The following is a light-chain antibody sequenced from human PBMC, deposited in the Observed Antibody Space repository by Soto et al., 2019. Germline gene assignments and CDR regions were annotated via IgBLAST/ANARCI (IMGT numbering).Light chain of an antibody. J-gene: IGKJ4*01. CDR1: QSVSSY. CDR2: DAS. CDR3: QQRSNWPEIT. V-gene: IGKV3-11*01. Sequence: IVLTHSPATLPLSPCERPTLSCMASQSVSSYLAWYQQKPGQAPRLLIYDASNRATGIPARFSGSGSGTDFTLTISSLEPEDFAVYYCQQRSNWPEITFGGGTKVDI.